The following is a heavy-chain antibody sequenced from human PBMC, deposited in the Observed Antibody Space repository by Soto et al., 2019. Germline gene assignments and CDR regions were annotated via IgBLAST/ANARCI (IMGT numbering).Heavy chain of an antibody. Sequence: ASVKVSCKASGYTFTGYYMHWVRQAPGQGLEWMGWINPNSGGTNYAQKFQGRVTMTRDTSISTAYMELSRLRSDDTAVYYCARVLGPENSFDPWGQGTLVTVSS. D-gene: IGHD2-15*01. CDR1: GYTFTGYY. CDR3: ARVLGPENSFDP. CDR2: INPNSGGT. V-gene: IGHV1-2*02. J-gene: IGHJ5*02.